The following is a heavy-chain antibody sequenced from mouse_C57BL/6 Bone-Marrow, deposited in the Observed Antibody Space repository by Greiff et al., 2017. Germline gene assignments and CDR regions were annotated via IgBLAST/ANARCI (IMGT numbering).Heavy chain of an antibody. D-gene: IGHD2-3*01. CDR2: ISYSGST. Sequence: EVKLMESGPGLAKPSQTLSLTCSVTGYSITSDYWNWIRKFPGNKLEYMGYISYSGSTYYNPSPKSRLSITRDTSKNQYYLQLNSVTTEDTATYYCASIYDGYVDYWGQGTSVTVSS. V-gene: IGHV3-8*01. CDR3: ASIYDGYVDY. CDR1: GYSITSDY. J-gene: IGHJ4*01.